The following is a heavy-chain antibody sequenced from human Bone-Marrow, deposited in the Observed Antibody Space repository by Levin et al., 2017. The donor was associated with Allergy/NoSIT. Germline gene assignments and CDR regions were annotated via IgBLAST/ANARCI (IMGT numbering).Heavy chain of an antibody. D-gene: IGHD2-15*01. Sequence: GGSLRLSCAASGFTFSKYWMAWVRQAPGKGLEGVANIKEDGSEIYYVDSVKGRFTISRDDSKNAVYLQMNSLRAEDTAVYYCARDGSNGFDCWGQGTLVTVSS. CDR3: ARDGSNGFDC. CDR2: IKEDGSEI. V-gene: IGHV3-7*01. J-gene: IGHJ4*02. CDR1: GFTFSKYW.